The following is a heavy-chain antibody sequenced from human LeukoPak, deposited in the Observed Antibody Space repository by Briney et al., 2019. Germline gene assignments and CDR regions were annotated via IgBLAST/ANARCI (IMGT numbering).Heavy chain of an antibody. CDR3: ARRCGGGYEGDFDH. J-gene: IGHJ4*02. CDR1: EYSFTSCW. CDR2: IYLVDSDT. V-gene: IGHV5-51*01. Sequence: GGPLKISCKGPEYSFTSCWIGWARRMPGKGRGGRGLIYLVDSDTSYSPSFQGQITNSADKSNSTAYLQWSRLKASDTAMYYCARRCGGGYEGDFDHWGQGTLVTVSS. D-gene: IGHD1-26*01.